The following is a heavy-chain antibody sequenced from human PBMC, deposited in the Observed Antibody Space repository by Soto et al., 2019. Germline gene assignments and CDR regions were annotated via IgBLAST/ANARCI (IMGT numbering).Heavy chain of an antibody. CDR3: ASTYSGTLRFLEWSPYYYYGMDV. Sequence: PSETLSLTCTVSGGSISSGGYYWSWIRQHPGKGLEWIGYIYYSGSTYYNPSLKSRVTTSVDTSKNQFSLKLSSVTAADTAVYYCASTYSGTLRFLEWSPYYYYGMDVWGQGTTVTVSS. CDR2: IYYSGST. J-gene: IGHJ6*02. D-gene: IGHD3-3*01. CDR1: GGSISSGGYY. V-gene: IGHV4-31*03.